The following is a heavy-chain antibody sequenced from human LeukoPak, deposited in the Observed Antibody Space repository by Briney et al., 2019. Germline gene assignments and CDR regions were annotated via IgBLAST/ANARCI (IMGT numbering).Heavy chain of an antibody. V-gene: IGHV4-59*01. Sequence: SETLSLTCTVSGDSISPYYWSWIRQPPGGGLEWIGHVFYSGGTNYNPSLKSRVTISVDTSRNQFSLKLTSVTAADTAVYYCARTRSGYSTLGYWGQGTLVTVSS. CDR1: GDSISPYY. J-gene: IGHJ4*02. D-gene: IGHD1-26*01. CDR3: ARTRSGYSTLGY. CDR2: VFYSGGT.